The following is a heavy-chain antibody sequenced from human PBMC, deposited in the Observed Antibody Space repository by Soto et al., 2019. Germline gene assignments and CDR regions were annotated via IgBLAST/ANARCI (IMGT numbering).Heavy chain of an antibody. CDR1: GFTFISYG. V-gene: IGHV3-30*18. J-gene: IGHJ1*01. Sequence: PGGSLRLSCAASGFTFISYGMHWVRQAPGKGLEWVAVISYDGSNKYYADSVKGRFTISRDNSKNTLYLQMNSLRAEDTAVYYCAKDSQAFWSGYQTTRLLGYFQHWGQGTLVTVSS. D-gene: IGHD3-3*01. CDR2: ISYDGSNK. CDR3: AKDSQAFWSGYQTTRLLGYFQH.